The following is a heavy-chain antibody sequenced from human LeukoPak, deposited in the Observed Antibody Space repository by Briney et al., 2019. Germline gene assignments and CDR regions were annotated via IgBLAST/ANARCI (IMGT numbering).Heavy chain of an antibody. CDR1: GFTFSSYA. J-gene: IGHJ4*02. D-gene: IGHD3-22*01. V-gene: IGHV3-23*01. Sequence: PGGSLRLSCAASGFTFSSYAMSWVRQAPGKGLEWVSAISGSGGSTYYADSVKGRFTISRDNSKNTLYLQMNSLRAGDTAVYYCAKDQKRRITMIVVVIRYFDYWGQGTLVTVSS. CDR3: AKDQKRRITMIVVVIRYFDY. CDR2: ISGSGGST.